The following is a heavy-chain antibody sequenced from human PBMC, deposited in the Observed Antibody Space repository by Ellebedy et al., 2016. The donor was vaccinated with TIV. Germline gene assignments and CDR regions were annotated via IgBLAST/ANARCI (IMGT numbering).Heavy chain of an antibody. D-gene: IGHD5-24*01. CDR1: GLTFSEAW. V-gene: IGHV3-7*01. J-gene: IGHJ4*02. CDR2: IKEDGSEE. Sequence: GESLKISCAASGLTFSEAWMTWVRQAPGMGLEWVANIKEDGSEEHYVDSVKGRFTISRDNAKNSLYLQMNNLRVEDMAVYYCARCGSEMDYWGQGTLVTVSS. CDR3: ARCGSEMDY.